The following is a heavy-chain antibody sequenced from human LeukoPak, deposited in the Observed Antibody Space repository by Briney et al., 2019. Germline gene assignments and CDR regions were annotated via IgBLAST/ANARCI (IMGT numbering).Heavy chain of an antibody. Sequence: SQTLSLTCAISGDSVSSNSAAWNWIRQSPSRGLEWLGRTYYRSKWYNDYAVSVKSRITINPDTSKNQFSLKLSSVTAADTAVYYCARHTIGWGGFDYWGQGTLVTVSS. CDR2: TYYRSKWYN. D-gene: IGHD3-16*01. J-gene: IGHJ4*02. CDR3: ARHTIGWGGFDY. CDR1: GDSVSSNSAA. V-gene: IGHV6-1*01.